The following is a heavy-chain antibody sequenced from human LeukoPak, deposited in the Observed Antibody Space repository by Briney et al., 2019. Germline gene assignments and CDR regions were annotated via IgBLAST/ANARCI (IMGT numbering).Heavy chain of an antibody. Sequence: GGSLRLSCAASGFTFSSYWMSWVRQAPGKGLEWVANIKQDGSEKYYVDSVKGRFTISRDNAKNSLYLQMSSLRADDTAVYYCARVGLYYYGSGKEWYFDYWGQGTLVTVSS. V-gene: IGHV3-7*01. J-gene: IGHJ4*02. CDR1: GFTFSSYW. D-gene: IGHD3-10*01. CDR3: ARVGLYYYGSGKEWYFDY. CDR2: IKQDGSEK.